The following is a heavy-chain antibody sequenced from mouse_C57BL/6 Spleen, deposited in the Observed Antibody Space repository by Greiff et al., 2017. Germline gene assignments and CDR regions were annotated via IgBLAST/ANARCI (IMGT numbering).Heavy chain of an antibody. J-gene: IGHJ4*01. V-gene: IGHV1-82*01. CDR3: ASPLDYAMDY. CDR1: GYAFSSSW. CDR2: IYPGDGDT. Sequence: VQLQESGPELVKPGASVKISCKASGYAFSSSWMNWVKQRPGKGLEWIGRIYPGDGDTNYNGKFKGKATLTADKSSSTAYMQLSRLTSEDSAVYFCASPLDYAMDYWGQGTSVTVSS.